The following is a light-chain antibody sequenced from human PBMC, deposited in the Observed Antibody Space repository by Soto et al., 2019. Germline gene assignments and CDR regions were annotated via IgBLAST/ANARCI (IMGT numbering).Light chain of an antibody. CDR2: ASS. J-gene: IGKJ3*01. CDR1: QDIGDD. CDR3: LQHNSLPFT. Sequence: DIQMTQSPSSLSASVGDRVTITCRARQDIGDDLDWFQQKPGKAPKRLIYASSGLQSGAPAKFGGSRSGTEFALTISYLYPEGFATYYGLQHNSLPFTFGPGTKVDVK. V-gene: IGKV1-17*02.